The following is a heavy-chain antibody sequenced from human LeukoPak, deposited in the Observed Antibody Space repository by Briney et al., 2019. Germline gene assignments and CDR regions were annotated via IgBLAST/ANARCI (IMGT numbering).Heavy chain of an antibody. V-gene: IGHV3-23*01. CDR2: ISGSGGST. D-gene: IGHD6-13*01. J-gene: IGHJ4*02. CDR3: AKAVSYSSSWYLDY. CDR1: GFTFSSYA. Sequence: GSLRLSCAASGFTFSSYAMHWVRQAPGKGLEWVSAISGSGGSTYYADSVKGRFTISRDSSKNTLYLQMNSLRAEDTAVYYCAKAVSYSSSWYLDYWGQGTLVTVSS.